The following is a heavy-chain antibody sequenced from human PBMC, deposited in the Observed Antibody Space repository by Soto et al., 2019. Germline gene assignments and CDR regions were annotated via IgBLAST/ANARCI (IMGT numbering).Heavy chain of an antibody. CDR2: IDYTGGT. CDR1: GASIRDGDYY. CDR3: ARVGYGDSGSGYYFDF. V-gene: IGHV4-30-4*01. Sequence: QVRLQESGPRLVKPSQTLSLTCSVSGASIRDGDYYWSWLRQPPGKGPEWIGIIDYTGGTHYNPTLTGAVSMSVDTSANQFSLKVNFVTAADSAVYYCARVGYGDSGSGYYFDFWGPGILVPVSS. D-gene: IGHD4-17*01. J-gene: IGHJ4*02.